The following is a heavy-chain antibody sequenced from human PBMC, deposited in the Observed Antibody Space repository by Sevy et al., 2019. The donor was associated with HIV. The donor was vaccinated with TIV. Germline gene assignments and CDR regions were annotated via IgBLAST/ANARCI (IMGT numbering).Heavy chain of an antibody. D-gene: IGHD6-19*01. CDR1: GYTFTGYY. CDR2: INPNSGGT. V-gene: IGHV1-2*02. Sequence: ASVKVSCKASGYTFTGYYMHWVRQAPGQGLEWMGWINPNSGGTNYAQKFQGRVTMTRDTSISTAYMELSRLISDDTAVYYCARRHSSGWSYYFDYWGQGTLVTVSS. CDR3: ARRHSSGWSYYFDY. J-gene: IGHJ4*02.